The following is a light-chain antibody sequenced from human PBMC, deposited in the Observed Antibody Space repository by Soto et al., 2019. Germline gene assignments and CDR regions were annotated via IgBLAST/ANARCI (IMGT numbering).Light chain of an antibody. V-gene: IGKV3-15*01. Sequence: EIVMTQSPATLSLSPGERATLYCSASQSVNSNLALYQQKAGQAPRLLIYGTSTSATGVPARFSVSGSVTDFTLTISSLQFEDFAVYYCQQYNNWPRTFGQGTKVDIK. J-gene: IGKJ1*01. CDR2: GTS. CDR3: QQYNNWPRT. CDR1: QSVNSN.